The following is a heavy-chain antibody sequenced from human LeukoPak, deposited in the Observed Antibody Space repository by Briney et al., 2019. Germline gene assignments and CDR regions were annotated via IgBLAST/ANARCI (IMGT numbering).Heavy chain of an antibody. D-gene: IGHD3-10*01. CDR2: ISYDGSNK. CDR1: GFTFSSYA. J-gene: IGHJ4*02. CDR3: ARDLRTGEGVFDY. Sequence: GGSLRLSCAASGFTFSSYAMHWVRQAPGKGLEWVAVISYDGSNKYYADSVKGRFTISRDNSKNTLYLQMNGLRAEDTAVYYCARDLRTGEGVFDYWGQGTLVTVSS. V-gene: IGHV3-30-3*01.